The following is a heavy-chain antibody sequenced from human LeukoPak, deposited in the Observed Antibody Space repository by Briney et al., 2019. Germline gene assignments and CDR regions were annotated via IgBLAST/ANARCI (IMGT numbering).Heavy chain of an antibody. J-gene: IGHJ4*02. CDR1: GFTFSSYG. CDR3: AKEFLYSSGWYYYFDY. D-gene: IGHD6-19*01. Sequence: GGSLRLSCAASGFTFSSYGMHWVRQAPGKGLEWVAVISYDGSNKYYADSVKGRFTISRDNSKITLYLQMNSLRAEDTAVYYCAKEFLYSSGWYYYFDYWGQGTLVTVSS. V-gene: IGHV3-30*18. CDR2: ISYDGSNK.